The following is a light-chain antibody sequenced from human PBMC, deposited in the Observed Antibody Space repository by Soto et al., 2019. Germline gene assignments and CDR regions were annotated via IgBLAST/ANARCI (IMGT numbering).Light chain of an antibody. CDR2: DAS. J-gene: IGKJ4*01. CDR1: ESIGNY. V-gene: IGKV3-11*01. Sequence: EVVLTQSPATLSLSPGERATLSCRASESIGNYLAWYQQKLGQAPKLLIYDASHRSIGIPGRFSGDGSGTDVTLTISSLEPEDFAVYDCQWRSDWPPRLTFGGGTKVEIK. CDR3: QWRSDWPPRLT.